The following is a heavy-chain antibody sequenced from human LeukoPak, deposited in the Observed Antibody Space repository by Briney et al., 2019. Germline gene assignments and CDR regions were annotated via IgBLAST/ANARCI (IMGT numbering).Heavy chain of an antibody. CDR3: AREVRYCDGDCYLFFDI. CDR2: IYTSGST. Sequence: PSETLSLTCTVSGGSISSYYWSWIRQPPGKGLEWIGYIYTSGSTNYNPSLMSRVTISVDTSKNQFSLKLSSVTAADTAVYYCAREVRYCDGDCYLFFDIWGQGTMVTVSS. CDR1: GGSISSYY. D-gene: IGHD2-21*02. J-gene: IGHJ3*02. V-gene: IGHV4-4*09.